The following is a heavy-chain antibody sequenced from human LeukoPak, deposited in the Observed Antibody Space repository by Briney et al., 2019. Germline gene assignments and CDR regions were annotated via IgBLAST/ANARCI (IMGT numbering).Heavy chain of an antibody. D-gene: IGHD6-6*01. CDR3: ARDFGPSSIDY. J-gene: IGHJ4*02. CDR1: GFTFGTYW. Sequence: GGSLRLSCTASGFTFGTYWMSWIRQTPEKGLEWVANLNRDGSEAYYLDSVKGRFTISRDNAKNSVYLQMNSLRADDTAVYYCARDFGPSSIDYWGQGTLVTVSS. CDR2: LNRDGSEA. V-gene: IGHV3-7*01.